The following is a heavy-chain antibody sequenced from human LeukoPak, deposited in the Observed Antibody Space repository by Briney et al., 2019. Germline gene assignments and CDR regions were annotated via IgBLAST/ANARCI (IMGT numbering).Heavy chain of an antibody. Sequence: SGTLSLPCAASGGSFSGYYWSWIRQPPGKGLEWIGEINHSGSTNYNPSLQSRVTISVDTSKNQFSLKLSSVTAADTAVYYCASGEGEDIVVVPAARFDYWGQGTLVTVSS. CDR3: ASGEGEDIVVVPAARFDY. CDR2: INHSGST. D-gene: IGHD2-2*01. V-gene: IGHV4-34*01. CDR1: GGSFSGYY. J-gene: IGHJ4*02.